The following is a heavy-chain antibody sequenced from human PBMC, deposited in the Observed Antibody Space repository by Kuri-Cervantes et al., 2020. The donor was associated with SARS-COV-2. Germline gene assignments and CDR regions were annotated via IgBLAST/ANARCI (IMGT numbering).Heavy chain of an antibody. CDR1: GFTFDDYT. J-gene: IGHJ4*02. V-gene: IGHV3-43*01. CDR3: AKDYFSDTSNYFDY. D-gene: IGHD3-3*01. CDR2: ISWDGGST. Sequence: GGSLRLSCAASGFTFDDYTMHWVRQAPGKGLEWVSLISWDGGSTYYADSVKGRFTISRDNSKNTLYLQVISLRAEDTALYYCAKDYFSDTSNYFDYWGQGALVTVSS.